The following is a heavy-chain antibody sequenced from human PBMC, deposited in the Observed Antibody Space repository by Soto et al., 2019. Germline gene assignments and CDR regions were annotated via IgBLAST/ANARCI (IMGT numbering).Heavy chain of an antibody. CDR1: GFTFGVYA. V-gene: IGHV3-49*03. D-gene: IGHD2-15*01. CDR3: TRDLGYCSGGSCSSPFDY. J-gene: IGHJ4*02. Sequence: GGSLRLSFTASGFTFGVYAMSWFRQAPGKGLEWVGFIRSKAYGGTTEYAASVKGRFTISRDDSKSIAYLQMNSLKTEDTAVYYCTRDLGYCSGGSCSSPFDYWGQGTLVTVSS. CDR2: IRSKAYGGTT.